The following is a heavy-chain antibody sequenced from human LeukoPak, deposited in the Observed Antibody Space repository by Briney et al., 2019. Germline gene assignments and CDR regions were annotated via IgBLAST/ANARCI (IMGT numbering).Heavy chain of an antibody. V-gene: IGHV1-3*01. CDR3: ARKRADPEYYYYGMDV. J-gene: IGHJ6*02. Sequence: GASVKVSCKASGYTFTSYAMHWVRQAPGQRLEWMGWINAGNGNTKYSQKFQGRVTITRDTSASTAYMELSSLRSEDTAVYYCARKRADPEYYYYGMDVWGQETTVTVSS. D-gene: IGHD1-14*01. CDR2: INAGNGNT. CDR1: GYTFTSYA.